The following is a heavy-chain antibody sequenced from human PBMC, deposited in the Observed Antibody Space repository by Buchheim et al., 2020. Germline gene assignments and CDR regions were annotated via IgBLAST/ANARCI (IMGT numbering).Heavy chain of an antibody. V-gene: IGHV4-34*01. J-gene: IGHJ6*02. D-gene: IGHD3-10*01. Sequence: QVQLQQWGAGLLKPSETLSLTCAVYGGSFSGYYWSWIRQPPGKGLEWIGEINHSGSTNYNPSLKSRVTISADTSKNLFSLKLSSVTAADTAVYYCARDGKLLWFGELSALDYYGMDVWGQGTT. CDR2: INHSGST. CDR1: GGSFSGYY. CDR3: ARDGKLLWFGELSALDYYGMDV.